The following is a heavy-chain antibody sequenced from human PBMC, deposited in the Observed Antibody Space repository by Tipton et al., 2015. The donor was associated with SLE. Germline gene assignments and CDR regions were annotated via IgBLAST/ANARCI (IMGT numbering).Heavy chain of an antibody. J-gene: IGHJ2*01. CDR2: INHSGST. CDR1: GGSFSSFY. V-gene: IGHV4-34*01. D-gene: IGHD5-12*01. Sequence: TLSLTCAVYGGSFSSFYWSWIRQPPGKGLEWIGEINHSGSTSYNPSLKSRVTISVDTSKNQFSLKVSSVTAADTAVYYCARAGTGVANTYWYFDLWGRGTLVTVSS. CDR3: ARAGTGVANTYWYFDL.